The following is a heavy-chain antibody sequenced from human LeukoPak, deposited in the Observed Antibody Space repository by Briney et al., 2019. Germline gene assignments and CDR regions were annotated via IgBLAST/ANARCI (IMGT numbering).Heavy chain of an antibody. D-gene: IGHD4-23*01. Sequence: GASVKVSCKASGYTFTGYYLHWGRQAPGQGLEWMGWINPNSGGTNYAQNFQGRVTMTRDTSISTAYMELSRLRSDDTAVYYCARGSSDYGGNSGVRFVNYWGQGTLVTVSS. J-gene: IGHJ4*02. CDR1: GYTFTGYY. V-gene: IGHV1-2*02. CDR2: INPNSGGT. CDR3: ARGSSDYGGNSGVRFVNY.